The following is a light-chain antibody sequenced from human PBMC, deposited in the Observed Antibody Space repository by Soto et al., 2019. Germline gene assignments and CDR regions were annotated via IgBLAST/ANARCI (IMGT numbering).Light chain of an antibody. V-gene: IGKV3-20*01. CDR1: QSVNSWY. CDR3: QQYNYSPTT. Sequence: EIVLTQSPGTLYVSPGEGATLSCRASQSVNSWYLAWYQQKPGQAPRLLIYDASSRATGIPDRFSGSGSGTDFTLTISRLEPEDFAVYYCQQYNYSPTTFGQGTKVDIK. CDR2: DAS. J-gene: IGKJ1*01.